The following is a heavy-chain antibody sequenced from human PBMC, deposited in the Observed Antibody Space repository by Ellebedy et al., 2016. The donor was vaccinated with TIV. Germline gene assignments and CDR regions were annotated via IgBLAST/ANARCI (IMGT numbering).Heavy chain of an antibody. CDR2: ISGSGDST. J-gene: IGHJ4*02. V-gene: IGHV3-23*01. Sequence: GESLKISXAASGFTFSSYALSWVRQAPGKGLEWVSSISGSGDSTYYADSVKGRFTISRDNSKNTLYVEVNSLRAEDTAVYYCAKGHRIAAGGYHFDYWGQGTLVTVSP. CDR3: AKGHRIAAGGYHFDY. D-gene: IGHD6-13*01. CDR1: GFTFSSYA.